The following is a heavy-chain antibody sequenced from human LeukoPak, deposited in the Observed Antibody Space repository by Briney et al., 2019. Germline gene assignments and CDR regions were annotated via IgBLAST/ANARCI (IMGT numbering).Heavy chain of an antibody. CDR2: IYYSGST. CDR1: GGSISSGDYY. D-gene: IGHD4-23*01. V-gene: IGHV4-30-4*01. J-gene: IGHJ2*01. Sequence: PSETLSLTCTVSGGSISSGDYYWSWIRQPPGKGLEWIGYIYYSGSTYYNPSLKSRVTMSVDTSKNQFSLKLSSVTAADTAVYYCARTTVVTPGCPPPCLAWYFDLWGRGTLVTVSS. CDR3: ARTTVVTPGCPPPCLAWYFDL.